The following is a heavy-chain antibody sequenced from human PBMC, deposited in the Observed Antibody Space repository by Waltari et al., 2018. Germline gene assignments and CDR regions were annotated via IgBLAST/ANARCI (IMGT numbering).Heavy chain of an antibody. CDR3: AKDLTGAATSYYYGMDV. J-gene: IGHJ6*02. V-gene: IGHV3-30*18. D-gene: IGHD3-9*01. CDR1: GFIFRSYG. Sequence: QVQLVESGGGVVKPGRSLRLSCAASGFIFRSYGIHWVRQAPGKGLEWVSVISYAGSLKYFSDSVKGRFTISRDNTKNTVYLQMNGLRAEDTALYYCAKDLTGAATSYYYGMDVWGQGTTVTVSS. CDR2: ISYAGSLK.